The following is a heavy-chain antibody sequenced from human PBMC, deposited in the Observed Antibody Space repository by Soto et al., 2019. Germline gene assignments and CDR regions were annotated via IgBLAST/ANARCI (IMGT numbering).Heavy chain of an antibody. D-gene: IGHD5-18*01. J-gene: IGHJ4*02. CDR1: GFTFSSYA. V-gene: IGHV3-23*01. Sequence: SLRLSCAASGFTFSSYAMSWVRQAPGKGLGWVSAITGSGGNTYYADSVKGRFTISRDNSKSTLYLQMNSLRAEDTAVYYCAKEGVGYNYGYDYWGQGTLVTVSS. CDR2: ITGSGGNT. CDR3: AKEGVGYNYGYDY.